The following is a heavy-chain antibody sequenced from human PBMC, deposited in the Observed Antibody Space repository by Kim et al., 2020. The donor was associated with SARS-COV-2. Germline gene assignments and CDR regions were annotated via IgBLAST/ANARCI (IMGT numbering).Heavy chain of an antibody. CDR2: IKQDGSEK. CDR3: ARDNEWGLWFGELPVPLDYYYGMDV. D-gene: IGHD3-10*01. V-gene: IGHV3-7*01. Sequence: GGSLRLSCAASGFTFSSYWMSWVRQAPGKGLEWVANIKQDGSEKYYVDSVKGRFTISRDNAKNSLYLQMNSLRAEDTAVYYCARDNEWGLWFGELPVPLDYYYGMDVWGQGTTVTVSS. CDR1: GFTFSSYW. J-gene: IGHJ6*02.